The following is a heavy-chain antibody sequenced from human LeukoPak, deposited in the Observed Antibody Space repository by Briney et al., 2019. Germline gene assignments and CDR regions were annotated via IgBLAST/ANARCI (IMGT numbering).Heavy chain of an antibody. V-gene: IGHV3-30-3*01. J-gene: IGHJ4*02. CDR3: ARDGSVCLDTAMVPGGY. CDR1: GFTFSSYA. CDR2: ISYDGSNK. D-gene: IGHD5-18*01. Sequence: PGGSLRLSCAASGFTFSSYAMHWVRQAPGKGLEWVAVISYDGSNKYYADSVKGRFTISRDNSKNTLYLQMNSLRAEDTAVYYCARDGSVCLDTAMVPGGYWGQGTLVTVSS.